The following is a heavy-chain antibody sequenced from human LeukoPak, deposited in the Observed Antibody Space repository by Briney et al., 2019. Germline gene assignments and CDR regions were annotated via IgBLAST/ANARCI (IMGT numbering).Heavy chain of an antibody. CDR3: ARADNLNAFDY. V-gene: IGHV4-31*03. CDR1: GGSISSSGYF. D-gene: IGHD1-1*01. CDR2: ISYSGST. J-gene: IGHJ4*02. Sequence: SETLSLTCSVSGGSISSSGYFWTWIRQHPGKGLEWIGSISYSGSTYYNPSLKSRVAISVDSSKNQFSLKLSSVTAADTAVYYCARADNLNAFDYWGQGTLVTVSS.